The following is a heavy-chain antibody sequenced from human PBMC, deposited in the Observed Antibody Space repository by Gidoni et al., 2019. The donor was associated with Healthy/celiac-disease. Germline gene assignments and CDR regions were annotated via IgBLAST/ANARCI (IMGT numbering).Heavy chain of an antibody. CDR3: ARGYSSHWGFDY. J-gene: IGHJ4*02. V-gene: IGHV3-48*03. CDR1: GFTFSSYE. D-gene: IGHD6-13*01. CDR2: ISSSGSTI. Sequence: EVQLVESGGGWVQPGGSLRLSCAASGFTFSSYEMNWVRQAPGKGLGWVSYISSSGSTIYYADSVKGRFTISRDNAKNSLYLQMNSLRAEDTAVYYCARGYSSHWGFDYWGQGTLVTVSS.